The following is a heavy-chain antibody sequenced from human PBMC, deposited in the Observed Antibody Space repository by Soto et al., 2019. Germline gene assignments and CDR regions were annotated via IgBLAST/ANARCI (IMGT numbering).Heavy chain of an antibody. Sequence: EVQLVESGGGLVQPGGSLRLSCAASGFTFSDYWMHWVRQGPGKGLVWVSRINTDGSTTNYADSVKGRFTISRDNAKNTGFLQMKSLRADDTAVYYCSRSLFRNDPDTYWAQGTLVTVSS. D-gene: IGHD1-1*01. CDR1: GFTFSDYW. CDR3: SRSLFRNDPDTY. V-gene: IGHV3-74*01. J-gene: IGHJ4*02. CDR2: INTDGSTT.